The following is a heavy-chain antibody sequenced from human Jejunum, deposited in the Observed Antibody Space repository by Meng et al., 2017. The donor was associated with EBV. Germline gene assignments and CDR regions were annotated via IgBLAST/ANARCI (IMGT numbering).Heavy chain of an antibody. D-gene: IGHD1-26*01. CDR2: ISHDGSVK. CDR1: GFTFSDYG. CDR3: AKEGTARASSYFDY. V-gene: IGHV3-30*18. Sequence: QLQLVEAGGGVVQPGRSLRISCEASGFTFSDYGMQWVRQAPGKGLEWVAVISHDGSVKYHADSVKGRFTISRDNSKNTLYLQMNSLRAEDTAMFYCAKEGTARASSYFDYWGQGILVTVSS. J-gene: IGHJ4*02.